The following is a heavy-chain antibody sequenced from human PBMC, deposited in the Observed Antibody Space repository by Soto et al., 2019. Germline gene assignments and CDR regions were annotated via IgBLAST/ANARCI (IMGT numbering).Heavy chain of an antibody. CDR3: ARRDRLRLVRAFDI. CDR2: IYYSGST. J-gene: IGHJ3*02. Sequence: QLQLQESGPGLVKPSETLSLTCTVSGGSISSSSYYWGWIRQPPGKGLEWIGSIYYSGSTYYNPSLKSRVTISVDTSKNQFSLKLSSVTAADTAVYYCARRDRLRLVRAFDIWDQGTMVTVSS. D-gene: IGHD4-17*01. CDR1: GGSISSSSYY. V-gene: IGHV4-39*01.